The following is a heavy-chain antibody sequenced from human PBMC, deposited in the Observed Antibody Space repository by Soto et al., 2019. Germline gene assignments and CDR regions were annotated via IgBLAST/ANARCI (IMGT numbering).Heavy chain of an antibody. Sequence: ASVKVSCKASGYTFTGYYMHWVRQAPGQGLEWMGWINPNSGGTNYAQKFQGWVTMTRDTSISTAYMELSRLRSDDTAVYYCAREGFYAAGRYSYGYSPPRHYVLDVWGKGTTVTVSS. V-gene: IGHV1-2*04. CDR2: INPNSGGT. CDR3: AREGFYAAGRYSYGYSPPRHYVLDV. CDR1: GYTFTGYY. J-gene: IGHJ6*04. D-gene: IGHD3-10*01.